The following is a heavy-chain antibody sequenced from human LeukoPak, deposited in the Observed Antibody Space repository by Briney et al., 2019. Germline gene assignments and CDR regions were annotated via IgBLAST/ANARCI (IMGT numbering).Heavy chain of an antibody. CDR2: IRSDGNNK. CDR3: ARYTTTPRTPDAFDI. CDR1: GFTFSSYG. J-gene: IGHJ3*02. D-gene: IGHD5-18*01. V-gene: IGHV3-30*02. Sequence: GGSLGLSCAASGFTFSSYGMHWVRQAPGKGLEWVAFIRSDGNNKYFADSVKGRFTISRDSSKNTLYLQMNSLRAEDTAVYYCARYTTTPRTPDAFDIWGQGTMVTVSS.